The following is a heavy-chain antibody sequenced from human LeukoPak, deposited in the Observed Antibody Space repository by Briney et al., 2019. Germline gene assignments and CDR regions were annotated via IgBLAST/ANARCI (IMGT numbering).Heavy chain of an antibody. J-gene: IGHJ4*02. Sequence: ASVKVSCKTSGYTFTANFIHWVRQGPGQGLEWMGWISPTNGDTTYAQKFQGRVAMTRDTSITTGYMELSGLRSDDTAVYYCVRDGLHWDYDYWGQGTLVAVSS. CDR2: ISPTNGDT. D-gene: IGHD1-7*01. CDR1: GYTFTANF. CDR3: VRDGLHWDYDY. V-gene: IGHV1-2*02.